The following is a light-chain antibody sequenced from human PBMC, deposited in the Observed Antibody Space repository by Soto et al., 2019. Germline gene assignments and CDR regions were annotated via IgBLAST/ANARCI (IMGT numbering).Light chain of an antibody. CDR2: DAS. CDR3: QQYNTYRT. J-gene: IGKJ1*01. V-gene: IGKV3-11*01. Sequence: EIVLTQSPATLSLSPGERANLSCRASQSVSRYLAWYQQKPGQAPRLLIYDASNRATGIPARFSGSGSGTEFTLTISSLQPDDFATYYCQQYNTYRTFGQGTKVDIK. CDR1: QSVSRY.